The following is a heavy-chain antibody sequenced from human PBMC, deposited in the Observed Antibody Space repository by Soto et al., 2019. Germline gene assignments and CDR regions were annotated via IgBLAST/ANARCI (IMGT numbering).Heavy chain of an antibody. J-gene: IGHJ4*02. CDR1: GGSIGSGGYW. CDR2: VSYTGNT. V-gene: IGHV4-31*03. CDR3: ARGTLV. Sequence: QVQLQESGQGLMQPSQTLSLTCTVSGGSIGSGGYWWSWIRQHPGRGLEWIGFVSYTGNTQYNPSLKSRVNISVDTSTKQFSLKLSSVTAADTAVYYCARGTLVWGQGTLVTVSS. D-gene: IGHD2-2*01.